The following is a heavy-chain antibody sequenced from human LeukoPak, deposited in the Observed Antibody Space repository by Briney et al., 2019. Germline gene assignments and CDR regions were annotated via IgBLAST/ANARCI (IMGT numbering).Heavy chain of an antibody. D-gene: IGHD3-10*01. CDR1: GFTFSNAW. CDR3: TTRMVRGLNYYYGMDV. J-gene: IGHJ6*04. V-gene: IGHV3-15*01. CDR2: IKSKTDGGTT. Sequence: PGGSLRLSCAASGFTFSNAWMSWVRQAPGKGLEWVGRIKSKTDGGTTDYAAPVKGRFTISRDDSKNTLYLQMNSLKTEDTAVYYCTTRMVRGLNYYYGMDVWGKGTTVTVSS.